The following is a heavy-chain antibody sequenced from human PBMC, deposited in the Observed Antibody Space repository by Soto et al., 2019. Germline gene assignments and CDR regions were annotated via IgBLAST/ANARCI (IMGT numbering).Heavy chain of an antibody. Sequence: GGSLRLSCSVSGFTFSTYALHWVRQAPGKGLEYVSTISNNGGSTYYADSVKGRFTISRDNSKNTLYLQMSSLRADDTAVYYCVKGRCAYHSAYDSWGQGTLVTVSS. J-gene: IGHJ4*02. CDR1: GFTFSTYA. CDR2: ISNNGGST. D-gene: IGHD3-22*01. CDR3: VKGRCAYHSAYDS. V-gene: IGHV3-64D*06.